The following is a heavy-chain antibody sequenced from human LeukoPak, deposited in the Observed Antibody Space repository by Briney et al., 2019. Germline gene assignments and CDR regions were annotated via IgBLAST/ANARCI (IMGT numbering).Heavy chain of an antibody. CDR2: TYYRSKWYY. V-gene: IGHV6-1*01. CDR3: VRYSGWFYFDY. Sequence: SQTLSLTCAISGVSVTTNSAAWSWFRQSPSRGLEWLGRTYYRSKWYYDYAVSVKSRITINPDTSKNQLSLQLNSVTPEDTAVYDCVRYSGWFYFDYWGQGIQVTVSS. J-gene: IGHJ4*02. D-gene: IGHD5-12*01. CDR1: GVSVTTNSAA.